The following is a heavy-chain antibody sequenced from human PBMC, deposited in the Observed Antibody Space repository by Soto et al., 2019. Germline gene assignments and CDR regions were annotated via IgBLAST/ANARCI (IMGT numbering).Heavy chain of an antibody. V-gene: IGHV4-59*01. CDR3: ARAAYYYGSGSQRYFDY. Sequence: PSETLSLTCTVSGGSISRYYWSWIRQPPGKGLDWIGYIYYSGSTNYNPSRKSRGPISVDTSNHKFSLKLSSVTAADTALYYCARAAYYYGSGSQRYFDYWGQGTPVTVSS. CDR1: GGSISRYY. J-gene: IGHJ4*02. D-gene: IGHD3-10*01. CDR2: IYYSGST.